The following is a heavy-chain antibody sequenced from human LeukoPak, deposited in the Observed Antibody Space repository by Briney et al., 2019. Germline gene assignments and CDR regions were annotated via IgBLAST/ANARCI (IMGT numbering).Heavy chain of an antibody. D-gene: IGHD2-15*01. V-gene: IGHV4-4*02. J-gene: IGHJ4*02. CDR3: ARHGSYSLAF. Sequence: SETLSLTCAVSGVSIGNGGYWSWVRQPPGKGLEWIGQIFYIGSAHYNPSFESRVIMSVDNSRNQLSLRFNSVTAADTAVYYCARHGSYSLAFWGQGALVTVSS. CDR1: GVSIGNGGY. CDR2: IFYIGSA.